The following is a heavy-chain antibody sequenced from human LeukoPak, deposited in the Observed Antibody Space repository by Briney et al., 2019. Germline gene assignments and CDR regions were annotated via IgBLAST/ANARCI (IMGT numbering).Heavy chain of an antibody. CDR3: ARVFRFSHFDY. V-gene: IGHV4-39*07. CDR2: IFYSGST. Sequence: PSETLSLTCTVSGDSINSSNSHWGWVRQPPGKALEWIATIFYSGSTFYNPSLKSRVTVSLDTSKAQFSLRLRSVTAADTAVYYCARVFRFSHFDYWGQGTLVTVSS. D-gene: IGHD3-3*01. CDR1: GDSINSSNSH. J-gene: IGHJ4*02.